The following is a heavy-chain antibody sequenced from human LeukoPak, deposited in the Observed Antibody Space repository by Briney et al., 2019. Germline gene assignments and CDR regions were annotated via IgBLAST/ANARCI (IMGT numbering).Heavy chain of an antibody. CDR3: ARDRYYYDSSGSAFDI. D-gene: IGHD3-22*01. CDR1: GGSLWSFY. CDR2: LYNNGST. Sequence: SETLSLTCTVSGGSLWSFYWSWVRQPAGKGLEWIGRLYNNGSTNYSPSLKSRVIMSFDPSKNQFSLKLNSVTAADTAVYYCARDRYYYDSSGSAFDIRGQGTMVTVSS. J-gene: IGHJ3*02. V-gene: IGHV4-4*07.